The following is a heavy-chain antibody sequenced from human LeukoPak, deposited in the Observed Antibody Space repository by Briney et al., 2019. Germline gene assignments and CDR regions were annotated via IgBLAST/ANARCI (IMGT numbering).Heavy chain of an antibody. CDR2: ISYSGST. D-gene: IGHD3-9*01. V-gene: IGHV4-59*01. CDR1: GGSISSYY. CDR3: ARQVGQILTGYYTQYFDY. J-gene: IGHJ4*02. Sequence: PSETLSLTCTVSGGSISSYYWSWIRQPPGKGLEWIGYISYSGSTNYNPSLKSRVTISVDTSKNQFSLKLSSVTAADTAVYYCARQVGQILTGYYTQYFDYWGQGTLVTVSS.